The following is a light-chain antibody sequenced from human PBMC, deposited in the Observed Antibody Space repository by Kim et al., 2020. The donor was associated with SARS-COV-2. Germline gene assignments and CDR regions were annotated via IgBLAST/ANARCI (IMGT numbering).Light chain of an antibody. Sequence: EIVLTQSPATLSLSPGERATLSCRASQSVDTYLGWYQQKRGQAPRLLIYDTSNRATGIPARFSGSGSGTDFTLTISSLEPEDVAVYYCQQRRSWPRTFGGGTKVEIK. V-gene: IGKV3-11*01. CDR1: QSVDTY. J-gene: IGKJ4*02. CDR2: DTS. CDR3: QQRRSWPRT.